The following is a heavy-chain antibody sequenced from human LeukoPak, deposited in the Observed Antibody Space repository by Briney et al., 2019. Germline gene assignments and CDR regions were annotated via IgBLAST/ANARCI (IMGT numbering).Heavy chain of an antibody. CDR3: ARGGGRDPFNVAY. CDR1: GFTFSNYW. D-gene: IGHD3-10*01. J-gene: IGHJ4*02. CDR2: IKPDGSAQ. V-gene: IGHV3-7*04. Sequence: GGSLRLSCAASGFTFSNYWMSWFRQAPGRGLECVANIKPDGSAQYYVDSVKGRFTISRDNAKNSLYLQMNSLRVEDTAVYYCARGGGRDPFNVAYWGQGTLVTVSS.